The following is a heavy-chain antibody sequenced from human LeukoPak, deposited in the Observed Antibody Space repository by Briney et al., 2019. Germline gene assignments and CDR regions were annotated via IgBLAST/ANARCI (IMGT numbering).Heavy chain of an antibody. CDR3: ARLGSQNYFDY. Sequence: GGSLRLSCAASGFIFKTYAMHWVRQAPGKGLERVAVIWNDGTNKKYADSVQGRFTISRDNSKNTLDLQMNSLRAEDTAVYYCARLGSQNYFDYWGQGTLVTVSS. CDR1: GFIFKTYA. D-gene: IGHD3-10*01. CDR2: IWNDGTNK. V-gene: IGHV3-33*01. J-gene: IGHJ4*02.